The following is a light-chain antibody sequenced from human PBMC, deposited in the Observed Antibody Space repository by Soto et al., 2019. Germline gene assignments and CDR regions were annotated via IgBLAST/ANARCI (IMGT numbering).Light chain of an antibody. J-gene: IGLJ1*01. Sequence: SVLTQPPSASGSPGQSVTISCTGTSSDVGNYDYVSWYQQHPGKAPKLMIYDVSKRPSGVPDRFSGSKSGNTASLTVSGLQAEDEADYYCSSYAGIHIVFGTGTKVTVL. V-gene: IGLV2-8*01. CDR3: SSYAGIHIV. CDR2: DVS. CDR1: SSDVGNYDY.